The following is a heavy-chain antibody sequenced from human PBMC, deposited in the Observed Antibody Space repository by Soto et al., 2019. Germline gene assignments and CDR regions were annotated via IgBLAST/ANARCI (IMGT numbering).Heavy chain of an antibody. CDR3: ARGYDYGDYCDY. D-gene: IGHD4-17*01. J-gene: IGHJ4*02. CDR1: GGSFSGYY. Sequence: QVQLQQWGAGLLKPSETLSLTCAVYGGSFSGYYWSWIRQPPGKGLEWIGEINHSGSTNYNPSLKCRVTSSVDTAKNQFCLRLSSVPAADTAVYYCARGYDYGDYCDYWGQGTRVTVSS. CDR2: INHSGST. V-gene: IGHV4-34*01.